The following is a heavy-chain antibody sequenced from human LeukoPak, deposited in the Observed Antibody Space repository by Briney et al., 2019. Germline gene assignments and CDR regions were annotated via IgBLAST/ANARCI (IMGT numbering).Heavy chain of an antibody. CDR3: AKGGLTTPLHY. D-gene: IGHD1-14*01. CDR2: ISGDGART. J-gene: IGHJ4*02. V-gene: IGHV3-23*01. Sequence: GGSLRLSCAASAFPFSTYVMSWVRQAPGGGLEWISSISGDGARTYYTNSVKGRFTIFRDNPKNTLFLQVNSLRVEDTAVYYCAKGGLTTPLHYLGQGTLVTVSS. CDR1: AFPFSTYV.